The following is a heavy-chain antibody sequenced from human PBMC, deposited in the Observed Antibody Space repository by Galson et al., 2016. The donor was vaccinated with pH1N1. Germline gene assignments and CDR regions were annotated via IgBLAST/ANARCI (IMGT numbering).Heavy chain of an antibody. Sequence: SLRLSCAASGFSLSSFWMTWVRQAPEKGLEWVANINEDGSKIYYVDSVKGRFTFSRDNAKNSLYLQMNSLRAEDTAVYYCARSIGNIGAHWGQGTLVTVSS. CDR1: GFSLSSFW. CDR2: INEDGSKI. V-gene: IGHV3-7*01. J-gene: IGHJ4*02. D-gene: IGHD5-12*01. CDR3: ARSIGNIGAH.